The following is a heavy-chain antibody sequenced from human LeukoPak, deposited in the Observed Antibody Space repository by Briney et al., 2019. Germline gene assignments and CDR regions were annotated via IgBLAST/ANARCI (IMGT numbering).Heavy chain of an antibody. CDR3: ARDRYYYDSSGALRVFDY. CDR1: GGSFSGYY. J-gene: IGHJ4*02. V-gene: IGHV4-4*07. D-gene: IGHD3-22*01. Sequence: SETLSLTCAVYGGSFSGYYWSWIRQPAGKGLEWIGRIYTSGSTNYNPSLKSRVTMSVDTSKNQFSLKLSSVTAADTAVYYCARDRYYYDSSGALRVFDYWGQGTLVTVSS. CDR2: IYTSGST.